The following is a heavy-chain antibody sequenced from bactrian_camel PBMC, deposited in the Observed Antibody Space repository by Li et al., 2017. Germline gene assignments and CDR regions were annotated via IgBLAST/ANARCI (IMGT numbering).Heavy chain of an antibody. D-gene: IGHD2*01. CDR1: GDTSNSYC. CDR3: AASRGGRWLEETAYMY. V-gene: IGHV3S55*01. Sequence: HVQLVESGGGSVQAGESLRLSCAASGDTSNSYCMAWFRQAPGKEREGVASIDIDGRTKYSDSVKGRFTISKDNAKKTLYLQMNSLKPEDTAMYYCAASRGGRWLEETAYMYWGQGTQVTVS. CDR2: IDIDGRT. J-gene: IGHJ4*01.